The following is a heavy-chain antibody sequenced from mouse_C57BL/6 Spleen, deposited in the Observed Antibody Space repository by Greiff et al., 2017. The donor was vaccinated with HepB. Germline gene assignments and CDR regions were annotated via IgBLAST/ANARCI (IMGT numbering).Heavy chain of an antibody. D-gene: IGHD2-5*01. CDR1: GYTFTSYW. J-gene: IGHJ4*01. V-gene: IGHV1-50*01. CDR3: ARPDYSNRYAMDY. CDR2: IDPSDSYT. Sequence: QVQLKQPGAELVKPGASVKLSCKASGYTFTSYWMQWVKQRPGQGLEWIGEIDPSDSYTNYNQKFKGKATLTVDTSSSTAYMQLSSLTSEDSAVYYCARPDYSNRYAMDYWGQGTSVTVSS.